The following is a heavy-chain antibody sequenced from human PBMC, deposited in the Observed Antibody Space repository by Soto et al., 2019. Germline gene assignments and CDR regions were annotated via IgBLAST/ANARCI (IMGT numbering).Heavy chain of an antibody. Sequence: PSETLSLTCTVSGGSISSSSYYWGWIRQPPGKGLEWIGSIYYSGSTYYNPSLKSRVTISVDTSKNQFSLKLSSVTAADTAVYYCAGIFWSGLYGMDVWGQGTTVTVSS. CDR3: AGIFWSGLYGMDV. J-gene: IGHJ6*02. D-gene: IGHD3-3*01. CDR1: GGSISSSSYY. V-gene: IGHV4-39*01. CDR2: IYYSGST.